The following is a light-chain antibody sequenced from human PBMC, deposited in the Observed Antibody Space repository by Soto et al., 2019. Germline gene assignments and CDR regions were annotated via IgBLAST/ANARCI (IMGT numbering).Light chain of an antibody. CDR2: DAS. CDR3: QQRNSWPLP. J-gene: IGKJ4*01. CDR1: QSVSSY. V-gene: IGKV3-11*01. Sequence: EIVLTQSPATLSLSPGERATLSCRASQSVSSYLVWYQQKPGQAHRLIIHDASNRSTGIPARFSGSGSWTDLTLTISSIEPADLAIYYHQQRNSWPLPYGGATNLQIK.